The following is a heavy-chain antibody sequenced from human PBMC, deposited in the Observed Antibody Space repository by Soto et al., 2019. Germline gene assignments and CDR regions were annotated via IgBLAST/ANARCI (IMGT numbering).Heavy chain of an antibody. J-gene: IGHJ2*01. CDR1: GFTFSSYG. Sequence: QVQLVESGGGVVQPGRSLRLSCAASGFTFSSYGMHWVRQAPGKGLEWVAVISYDGSNKYYADSVKGRFTISRDNSKNTLYLQMNSLRAEDTAVYYCAKDRNYYGDYKTSWYFDLWGRGTLVTVSS. V-gene: IGHV3-30*18. CDR2: ISYDGSNK. D-gene: IGHD4-17*01. CDR3: AKDRNYYGDYKTSWYFDL.